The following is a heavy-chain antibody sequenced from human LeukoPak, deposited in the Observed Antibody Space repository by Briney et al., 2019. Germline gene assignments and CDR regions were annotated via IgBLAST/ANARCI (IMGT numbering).Heavy chain of an antibody. J-gene: IGHJ5*02. CDR3: AREGPAAAGTDWFDP. CDR2: MNPNSGST. Sequence: ASVKVSCKASGYTFTSYDINWVRQATGQGLEWMGWMNPNSGSTGYAQKFQGRVTITRNTSISTAYMELSSLRSEDTAVYYCAREGPAAAGTDWFDPWGQGTLVTVSS. CDR1: GYTFTSYD. V-gene: IGHV1-8*03. D-gene: IGHD6-13*01.